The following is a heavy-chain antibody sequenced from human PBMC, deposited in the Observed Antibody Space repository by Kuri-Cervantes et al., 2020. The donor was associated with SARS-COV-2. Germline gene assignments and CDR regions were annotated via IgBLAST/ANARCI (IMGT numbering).Heavy chain of an antibody. CDR3: ARDAEPNYDVLTGYYIPYYFDY. J-gene: IGHJ4*02. Sequence: GGSLRLSCAASGFTFSSYGMHWVRQAPGKGLEWVAFIRYDGSNKYYADSVKGRFTISRDNAKNSLYLQMNSLRAEDTAVYYCARDAEPNYDVLTGYYIPYYFDYWGQGTLVTVSS. CDR1: GFTFSSYG. D-gene: IGHD3-9*01. CDR2: IRYDGSNK. V-gene: IGHV3-30*02.